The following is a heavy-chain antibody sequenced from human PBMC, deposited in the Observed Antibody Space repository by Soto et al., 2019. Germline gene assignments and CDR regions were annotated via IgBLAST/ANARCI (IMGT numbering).Heavy chain of an antibody. Sequence: QVQLQESGPGLVKPSETLSLTCTVSGGSISSYYWSWIRQPPGKGLEWIGYIYYSGSTNYNPSPKSRVTISLDTSKNQFSLKLSSVTAADTAVYYCARDRASAYWGQGTLVTVSS. D-gene: IGHD3-10*01. CDR1: GGSISSYY. CDR2: IYYSGST. CDR3: ARDRASAY. J-gene: IGHJ4*02. V-gene: IGHV4-59*01.